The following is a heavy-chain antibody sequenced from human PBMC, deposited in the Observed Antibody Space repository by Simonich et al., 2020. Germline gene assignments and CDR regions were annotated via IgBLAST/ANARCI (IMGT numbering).Heavy chain of an antibody. CDR1: GFTFDDYA. CDR3: AKDGGYCTNGVCYYFDY. Sequence: EVQLVESGGGLVQPGRSLRLSCAASGFTFDDYAMHWVRQAPGRGLGWGLGISWNSGSIGYADSVKGRFTISRDNAKNSLYLQMNSLRAEDTALYYCAKDGGYCTNGVCYYFDYWVQGTLVTVSS. D-gene: IGHD2-8*01. J-gene: IGHJ4*02. CDR2: ISWNSGSI. V-gene: IGHV3-9*01.